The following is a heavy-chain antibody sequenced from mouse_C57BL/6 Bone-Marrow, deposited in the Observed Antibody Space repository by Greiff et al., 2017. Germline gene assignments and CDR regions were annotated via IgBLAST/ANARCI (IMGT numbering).Heavy chain of an antibody. CDR2: IDPETGGT. D-gene: IGHD2-5*01. V-gene: IGHV1-15*01. Sequence: VKVVESGAELVRPGASVTLSCKASGYTFTDYEMHWVKQTPVHGLEWIGAIDPETGGTAYNQKFKGKAILTADKSSSTAYMELRSLTSEDSAVYYCTSYYSNPYYFDYWGQGTTLTVSS. CDR1: GYTFTDYE. J-gene: IGHJ2*01. CDR3: TSYYSNPYYFDY.